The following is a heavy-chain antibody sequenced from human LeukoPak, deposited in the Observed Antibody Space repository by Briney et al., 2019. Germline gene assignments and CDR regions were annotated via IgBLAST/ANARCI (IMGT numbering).Heavy chain of an antibody. V-gene: IGHV3-7*03. CDR1: EFVFSSYW. J-gene: IGHJ4*02. CDR2: IKDDESQK. D-gene: IGHD1-1*01. CDR3: ARDRGGKDF. Sequence: PGGSLRLSCTASEFVFSSYWMSWVRQAPGKGLEWVANIKDDESQKYYGDSVKGRFTISRDNAKKSLYLQMNSLRADDTAVYYCARDRGGKDFWGQGTLVVVSS.